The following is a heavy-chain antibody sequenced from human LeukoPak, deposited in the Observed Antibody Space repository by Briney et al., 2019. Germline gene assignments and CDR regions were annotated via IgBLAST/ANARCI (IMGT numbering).Heavy chain of an antibody. CDR1: GFTFSSYA. CDR3: AKCLGEQQLVSLSDY. V-gene: IGHV3-23*01. Sequence: GGSLRLSCAASGFTFSSYAMSWVRQAPGKGLEWVSAISGSGGSTYYADSVKGRFTISRDNSKNTLYLQMNSLRAEDTAVYYCAKCLGEQQLVSLSDYWGQGTLVTVSS. CDR2: ISGSGGST. D-gene: IGHD6-13*01. J-gene: IGHJ4*02.